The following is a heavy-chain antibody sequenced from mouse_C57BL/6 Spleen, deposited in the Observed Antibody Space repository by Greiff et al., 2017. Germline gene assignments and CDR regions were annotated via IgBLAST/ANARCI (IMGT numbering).Heavy chain of an antibody. V-gene: IGHV1-22*01. CDR1: GYTFTDYN. Sequence: VQLQQSGPELVKPGASVKMSCKASGYTFTDYNMHWVKQSHGKSLEWIGYINPNNGGTSYNQKFKGKATLTGNKSSSTAYMELRSLTSEESAVYYCARYYGSSYGNAMDDWGQGTSVTVSS. CDR2: INPNNGGT. D-gene: IGHD1-1*01. J-gene: IGHJ4*01. CDR3: ARYYGSSYGNAMDD.